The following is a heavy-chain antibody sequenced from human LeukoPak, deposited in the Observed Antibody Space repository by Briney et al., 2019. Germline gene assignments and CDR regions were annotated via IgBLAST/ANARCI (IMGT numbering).Heavy chain of an antibody. V-gene: IGHV3-21*01. CDR3: ARALVATNWFDP. Sequence: PGGSLRLSCAASGFTFSSYSMNWVRQAPGKGLEWVSSISSSSSHIYYADSVKGRFTISRDNAKNSLYLQMNSLRAEDTAVYYCARALVATNWFDPWGQGTLVTVSS. J-gene: IGHJ5*02. D-gene: IGHD3-9*01. CDR1: GFTFSSYS. CDR2: ISSSSSHI.